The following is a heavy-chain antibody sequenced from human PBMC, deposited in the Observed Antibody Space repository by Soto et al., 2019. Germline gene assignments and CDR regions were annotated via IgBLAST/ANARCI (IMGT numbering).Heavy chain of an antibody. V-gene: IGHV3-21*01. CDR3: ARERCIPAGGMDA. D-gene: IGHD4-17*01. Sequence: EVQLVESGGDLVKPGGSLRLACAASGFSLSSYSMNWVRQAPGKGLEWVSYISHGSNYVYNADSVKGRFTISRDNPKNTLYQQTDSLGAEDTAVYYCARERCIPAGGMDAWAEGTTITVPS. J-gene: IGHJ6*04. CDR2: ISHGSNYV. CDR1: GFSLSSYS.